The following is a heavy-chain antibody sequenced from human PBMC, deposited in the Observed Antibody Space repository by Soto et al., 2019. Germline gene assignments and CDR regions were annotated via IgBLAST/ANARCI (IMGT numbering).Heavy chain of an antibody. V-gene: IGHV1-69*13. CDR2: IIPIFGTA. J-gene: IGHJ6*02. D-gene: IGHD6-13*01. CDR3: ARGGGQQLALYYYYGMDV. CDR1: GGTFSSYA. Sequence: SVKVSCKASGGTFSSYAISWVRQAPGQGLEWMGGIIPIFGTANYAQKFQGRVTITADESTSTAYMELSSLRSEDTAVYYCARGGGQQLALYYYYGMDVWGQGTTVTVSS.